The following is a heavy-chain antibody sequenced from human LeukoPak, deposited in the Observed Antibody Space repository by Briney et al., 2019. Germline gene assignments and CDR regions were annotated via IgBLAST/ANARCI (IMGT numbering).Heavy chain of an antibody. V-gene: IGHV3-30*02. J-gene: IGHJ4*02. CDR2: IRYDGSNK. CDR1: GFTFSSYG. Sequence: GGSLRLSCAASGFTFSSYGMHWVRQAPGKGLEWVAFIRYDGSNKYYADSVKGRYTISRDNSKNTLYLQLNSLRAEDTAVYYCAKEGGHIRSSSSGADYWGQGTLVTVSS. CDR3: AKEGGHIRSSSSGADY. D-gene: IGHD6-6*01.